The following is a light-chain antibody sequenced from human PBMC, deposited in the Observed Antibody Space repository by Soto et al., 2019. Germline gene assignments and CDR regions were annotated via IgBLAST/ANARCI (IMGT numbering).Light chain of an antibody. V-gene: IGKV1-9*01. CDR2: PAS. Sequence: IQLTQSPSSLSSSVGDRVTITCRASQGISGRLAWYQQKPAKVPTLLISPASSFQSGVPSRFSGSASGTDFSLTITSLQPEDFATYYCLQLYRYPLTFGGGTTVDIK. J-gene: IGKJ4*01. CDR3: LQLYRYPLT. CDR1: QGISGR.